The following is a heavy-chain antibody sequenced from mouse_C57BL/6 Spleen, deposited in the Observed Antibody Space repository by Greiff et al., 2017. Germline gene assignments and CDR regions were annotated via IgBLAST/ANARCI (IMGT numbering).Heavy chain of an antibody. J-gene: IGHJ2*01. CDR2: INPNYGTT. CDR1: GYSFTDYN. CDR3: ARGVDSSGFDYFDY. Sequence: EVKLMESGPELVKPGASVKISCKASGYSFTDYNMNWVKQSNGKSLEWIGVINPNYGTTSYNQKFKGKATLTVDQSSSTAYMQLNSLTSEDSAVYYCARGVDSSGFDYFDYWGQGTTLTVSS. D-gene: IGHD3-2*02. V-gene: IGHV1-39*01.